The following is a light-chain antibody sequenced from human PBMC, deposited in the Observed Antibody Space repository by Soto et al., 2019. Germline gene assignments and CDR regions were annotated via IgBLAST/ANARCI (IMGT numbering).Light chain of an antibody. CDR1: PSVTSN. V-gene: IGKV3-11*01. CDR3: QQRSNWPPWT. Sequence: EIVLTQSPATLSLSPGERATLSCRASPSVTSNLASYQQALGQAPRLLIYDASNRAAGIPARFSGSGSGTDFTLTISSLEPEDFAVYYCQQRSNWPPWTFGQGTKVDIK. J-gene: IGKJ1*01. CDR2: DAS.